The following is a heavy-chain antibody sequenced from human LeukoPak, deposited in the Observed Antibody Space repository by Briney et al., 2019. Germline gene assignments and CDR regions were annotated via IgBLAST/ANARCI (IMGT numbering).Heavy chain of an antibody. CDR1: GGSISSSSYY. Sequence: TLSLTCTVSGGSISSSSYYWGWIRQPAGKGLEWIGRIYTSGSTNYNPSLKSRVTISVDTSKNQFSLKLSSVTAADTAVYYCARTMRSSSWIGAFDYWGQGTLVTVSS. CDR2: IYTSGST. D-gene: IGHD6-13*01. V-gene: IGHV4-61*02. CDR3: ARTMRSSSWIGAFDY. J-gene: IGHJ4*02.